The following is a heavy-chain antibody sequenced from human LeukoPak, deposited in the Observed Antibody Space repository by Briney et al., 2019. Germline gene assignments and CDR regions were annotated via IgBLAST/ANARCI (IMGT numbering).Heavy chain of an antibody. CDR2: ISWNSGSI. CDR3: AKDRFQSSGCLDY. V-gene: IGHV3-9*01. CDR1: GFTFDDYA. Sequence: SGGSLRLSCAASGFTFDDYAMHWVRQAPGKGLEWVSGISWNSGSIGYADSVKGRFTISRDNAKNSLYLQMNSLRAEDTALYYCAKDRFQSSGCLDYWGQGTLVTVSS. D-gene: IGHD6-19*01. J-gene: IGHJ4*02.